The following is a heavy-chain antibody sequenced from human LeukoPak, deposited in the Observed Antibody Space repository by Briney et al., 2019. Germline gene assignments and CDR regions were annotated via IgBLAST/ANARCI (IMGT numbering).Heavy chain of an antibody. Sequence: GASVKVSCKASGYTFTSYYMHWVRQAPGQGLEWMGIINPSGGSTSYAQKFQGRVTMTRVTSTSTVYMELSSLRSEDTAVYYCARPAHCSSTSCLYYFDYWGQGTLVTVSS. J-gene: IGHJ4*02. V-gene: IGHV1-46*01. CDR3: ARPAHCSSTSCLYYFDY. CDR1: GYTFTSYY. D-gene: IGHD2-2*01. CDR2: INPSGGST.